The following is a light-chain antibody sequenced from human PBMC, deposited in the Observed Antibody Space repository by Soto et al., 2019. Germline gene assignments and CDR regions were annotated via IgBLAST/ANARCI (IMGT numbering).Light chain of an antibody. CDR1: QSISSW. V-gene: IGKV1-5*03. Sequence: DIQMTQSPCTLSASVGDRVTITCRASQSISSWLAWYQQKPGKAPKLLIYKASSLESGVPSRFSGIGSGTEFTLTISSLQPDDFATYYCQQYNSYPWTFGQGTKVEIK. CDR3: QQYNSYPWT. J-gene: IGKJ1*01. CDR2: KAS.